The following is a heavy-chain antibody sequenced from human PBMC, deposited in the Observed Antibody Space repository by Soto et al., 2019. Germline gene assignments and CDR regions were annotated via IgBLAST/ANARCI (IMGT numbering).Heavy chain of an antibody. J-gene: IGHJ4*02. V-gene: IGHV4-39*01. Sequence: SQTLSLTCTVSGGSISSSSYYWGWIRQPPGKGLEWIGSIYYSGSTYYNPSLKSRVTISVDTSKNQFSLKLSSVTAADTAVYYCARSFSEFWSGLDYWGPGTLVTVSS. CDR1: GGSISSSSYY. CDR2: IYYSGST. D-gene: IGHD3-3*01. CDR3: ARSFSEFWSGLDY.